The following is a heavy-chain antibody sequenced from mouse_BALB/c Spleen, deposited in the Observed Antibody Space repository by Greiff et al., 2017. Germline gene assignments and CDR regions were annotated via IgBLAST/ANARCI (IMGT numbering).Heavy chain of an antibody. J-gene: IGHJ3*01. CDR2: INSDGGST. CDR3: ASYDYDGAWFAY. Sequence: EVKLVESGGGLVQPGESLKLSCESNEYEFPSHDMSWVRKTPEKRLELVAAINSDGGSTYYPDTMERRFIISRDNTKKTLYLQMSSLRSEDTALYYCASYDYDGAWFAYWGQGTLVTVSA. D-gene: IGHD2-4*01. CDR1: EYEFPSHD. V-gene: IGHV5-2*01.